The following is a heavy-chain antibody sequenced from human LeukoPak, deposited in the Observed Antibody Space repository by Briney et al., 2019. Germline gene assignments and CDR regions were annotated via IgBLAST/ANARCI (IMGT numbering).Heavy chain of an antibody. V-gene: IGHV3-23*01. Sequence: PGGSLRLSCVGSGFTFRSHAMSWVRQAPEKGLEFVSGIYENGGTTYYADSVKGRFTISRDSSKNTLFLHMNTLRAEDTAVYYCARTHTAYDYWGQGTLVTVSS. J-gene: IGHJ4*02. D-gene: IGHD5-18*01. CDR1: GFTFRSHA. CDR3: ARTHTAYDY. CDR2: IYENGGTT.